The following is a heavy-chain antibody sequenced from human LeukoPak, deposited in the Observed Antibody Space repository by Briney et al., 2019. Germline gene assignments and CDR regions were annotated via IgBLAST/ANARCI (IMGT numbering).Heavy chain of an antibody. CDR3: ARLQGRAAAGTY. Sequence: SQTLSLTCTVSGGSVSSGDYYWSWIRQPPGKGLEWIGSIYYSGSTYYNPSLKSRVTISVDTSKNQFSLKLSSVTAADTAVYYCARLQGRAAAGTYWGQGTLVTVSS. D-gene: IGHD6-13*01. CDR1: GGSVSSGDYY. J-gene: IGHJ4*02. V-gene: IGHV4-30-2*03. CDR2: IYYSGST.